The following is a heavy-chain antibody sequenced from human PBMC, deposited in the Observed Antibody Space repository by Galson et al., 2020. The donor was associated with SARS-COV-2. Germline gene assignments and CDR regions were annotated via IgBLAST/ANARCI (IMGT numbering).Heavy chain of an antibody. CDR1: GFTVSSTY. V-gene: IGHV3-66*01. D-gene: IGHD6-19*01. Sequence: GESLKISCAASGFTVSSTYMTWVRQATGKGLKWVSLIYGDGSAYYADSVKGRFTVSRDNYKNTLYLQMSSLGAEDTAVYYCARSPRVDTGWYWFDPWGQGTLVTVSS. CDR2: IYGDGSA. CDR3: ARSPRVDTGWYWFDP. J-gene: IGHJ5*02.